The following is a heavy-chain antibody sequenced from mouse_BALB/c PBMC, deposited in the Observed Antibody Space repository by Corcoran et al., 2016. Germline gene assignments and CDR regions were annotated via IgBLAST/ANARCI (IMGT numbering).Heavy chain of an antibody. Sequence: EVQLQQSGPELVKPGASVKMSCKASGYTFTSYVMHWVKQKPGQGLEWIGYINPYNDGTKYNEKFKGKATLTSDKSSSTAYMELSSLTSEDSAVYYCAREDYYGSSFYAMDYWGQGTSVTVSS. V-gene: IGHV1S136*01. CDR2: INPYNDGT. D-gene: IGHD1-1*01. CDR3: AREDYYGSSFYAMDY. J-gene: IGHJ4*01. CDR1: GYTFTSYV.